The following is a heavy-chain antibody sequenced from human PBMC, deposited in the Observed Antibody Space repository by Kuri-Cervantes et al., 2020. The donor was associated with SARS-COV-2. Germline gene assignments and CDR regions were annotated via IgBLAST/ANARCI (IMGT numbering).Heavy chain of an antibody. Sequence: GESLKISCTASGFTFGDYAMSWVRQAPGKGLEWVGFIRSKAYGGTTEYAASVKGRFTISRDDSKSIAYLQMNSLKTEDTAVYYCTRVPPPRITIFGVVHYGMDVWGQGTTVTVSS. CDR1: GFTFGDYA. J-gene: IGHJ6*02. CDR2: IRSKAYGGTT. V-gene: IGHV3-49*04. CDR3: TRVPPPRITIFGVVHYGMDV. D-gene: IGHD3-3*01.